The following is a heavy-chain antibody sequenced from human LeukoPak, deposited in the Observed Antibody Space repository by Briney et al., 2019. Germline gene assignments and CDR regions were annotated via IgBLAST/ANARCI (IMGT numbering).Heavy chain of an antibody. Sequence: SETLSLTCTVSGGSISSYYWNWIRQPAGKGLEWIGRIYSSGSTDYNPSLKSRVTMSVDTSKNQFSLNLSSVTAADSAVYYCARARGRLLLIDYWGRGTLVTVSS. J-gene: IGHJ4*02. V-gene: IGHV4-4*07. CDR1: GGSISSYY. D-gene: IGHD2-15*01. CDR2: IYSSGST. CDR3: ARARGRLLLIDY.